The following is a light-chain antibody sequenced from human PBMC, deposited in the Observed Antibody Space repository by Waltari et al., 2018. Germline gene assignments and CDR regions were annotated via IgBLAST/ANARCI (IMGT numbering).Light chain of an antibody. CDR1: SSDVGNYNL. Sequence: QSALTQPASVSGSPGQSITISCTGTSSDVGNYNLVSWYQQHPGKAPTLMIYEVSPRPSGVSNRFSGSKSGNTASLTISGLQPEDETDYYCCSYAGHSTYVFGTGTKVTVL. V-gene: IGLV2-23*02. J-gene: IGLJ1*01. CDR3: CSYAGHSTYV. CDR2: EVS.